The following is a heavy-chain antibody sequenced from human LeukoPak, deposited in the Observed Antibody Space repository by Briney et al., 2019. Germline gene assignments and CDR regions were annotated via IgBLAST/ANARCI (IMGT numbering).Heavy chain of an antibody. Sequence: SETLSLTCTVSGYSISSGYYWGWIRQPPGKGLEWIGSIYHSGSTYYNPSLKSRVTISVDTSKNQFSLKLSSVTAADTAVYYCARQLRGSYKKNWFDPWGQGTLVTVSS. J-gene: IGHJ5*02. D-gene: IGHD5-24*01. V-gene: IGHV4-38-2*02. CDR3: ARQLRGSYKKNWFDP. CDR2: IYHSGST. CDR1: GYSISSGYY.